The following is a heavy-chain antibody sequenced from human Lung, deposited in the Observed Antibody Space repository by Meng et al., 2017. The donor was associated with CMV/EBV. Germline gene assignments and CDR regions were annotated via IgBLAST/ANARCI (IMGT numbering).Heavy chain of an antibody. CDR3: AGAFRGGYYTNDY. J-gene: IGHJ4*02. D-gene: IGHD3-3*01. Sequence: GGSLRLXCATSGFTFSSYSMNWVRQAPGKGLEWVSFISSTSRYIFYADSVKGRFTISRDNAKNSVYIQMNSLRVEDTAVYYCAGAFRGGYYTNDYWGQGTXVNFAS. V-gene: IGHV3-21*01. CDR1: GFTFSSYS. CDR2: ISSTSRYI.